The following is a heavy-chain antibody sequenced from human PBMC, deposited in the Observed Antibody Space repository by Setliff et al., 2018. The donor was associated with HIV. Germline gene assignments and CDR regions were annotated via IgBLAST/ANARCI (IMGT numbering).Heavy chain of an antibody. Sequence: SETLSLTCTVSGVSITSHYWNWIRQSPGKGLEWIGFGHHSGHTRQNPSLASRVTISVDMSKNQFSLKLNSLSAADTAVYYCARWGSAQKAFKPWGHGIMVTVSS. CDR3: ARWGSAQKAFKP. CDR1: GVSITSHY. V-gene: IGHV4-4*09. CDR2: GHHSGHT. D-gene: IGHD3-16*01. J-gene: IGHJ3*01.